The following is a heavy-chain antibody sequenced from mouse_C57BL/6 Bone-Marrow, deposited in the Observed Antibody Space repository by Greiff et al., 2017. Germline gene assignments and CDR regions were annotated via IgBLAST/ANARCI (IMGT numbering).Heavy chain of an antibody. Sequence: QVQLQQPGAELVKPGASVKLSCKASGYTFTSYWMHWVKQRPGRGLEWIGRIDPNSGGTKYNEKFKSKATLTVDKPSSTAYMQLSSLTSEDSAVYYGAGPYYGSSYSYWYFDVWGTGATVTVSS. J-gene: IGHJ1*03. D-gene: IGHD1-1*01. V-gene: IGHV1-72*01. CDR1: GYTFTSYW. CDR2: IDPNSGGT. CDR3: AGPYYGSSYSYWYFDV.